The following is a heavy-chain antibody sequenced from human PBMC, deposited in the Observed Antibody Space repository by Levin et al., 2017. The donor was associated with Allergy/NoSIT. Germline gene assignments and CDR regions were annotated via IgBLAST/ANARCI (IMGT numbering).Heavy chain of an antibody. CDR1: GYTFTSYY. Sequence: GASVKVSCKASGYTFTSYYMHWVRQAPGQGLEWMGIINPSGGSASYAQNFQGRVTTTRDTSTSTVYMELSSLRSEDTAVYYCARGIAAAGRRFDYWGQGTLVTVSS. CDR2: INPSGGSA. V-gene: IGHV1-46*01. CDR3: ARGIAAAGRRFDY. J-gene: IGHJ4*02. D-gene: IGHD6-13*01.